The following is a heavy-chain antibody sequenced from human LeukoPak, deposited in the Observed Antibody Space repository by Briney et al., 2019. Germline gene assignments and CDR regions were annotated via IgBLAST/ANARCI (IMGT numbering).Heavy chain of an antibody. V-gene: IGHV4-39*01. CDR2: IYYSGST. CDR1: GGSISSSSYS. CDR3: ARHQVGYNLGIDY. D-gene: IGHD5-12*01. J-gene: IGHJ4*02. Sequence: SETLSLTCTVSGGSISSSSYSWGWIRQPPGKGLEWIGSIYYSGSTYYNPSLKSRVTISVDTSKNQFSLKLSSVTAADTAVYYCARHQVGYNLGIDYWGQGTLVTVSS.